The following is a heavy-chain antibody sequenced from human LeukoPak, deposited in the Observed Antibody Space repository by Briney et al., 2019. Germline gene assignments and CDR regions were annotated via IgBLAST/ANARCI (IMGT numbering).Heavy chain of an antibody. CDR1: GYTFTSYD. V-gene: IGHV1-18*01. Sequence: ASVKVSCKASGYTFTSYDINWVRQAPGQGLEWMGWISVYNGNTDYAQKLQGRVTMTTDTSTSTAYMELRSLRSDDTAVYYCARDSAQYTNAWYGDYWGQGTLVTVSS. J-gene: IGHJ4*02. CDR2: ISVYNGNT. D-gene: IGHD6-19*01. CDR3: ARDSAQYTNAWYGDY.